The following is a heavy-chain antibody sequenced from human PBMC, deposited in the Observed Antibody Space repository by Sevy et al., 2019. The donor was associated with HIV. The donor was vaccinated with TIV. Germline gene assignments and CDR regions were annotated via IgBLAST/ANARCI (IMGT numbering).Heavy chain of an antibody. J-gene: IGHJ4*02. Sequence: GGSLRLSCAASGFTFSKYSMSWVRQPPGKGLEWVSTLSFGCGEINYADSVKGRFTISRDNSKSSVYLQMNNLRPEDTAVYYCARWGCTRPHDYWGQGTLVTVSS. V-gene: IGHV3-23*01. D-gene: IGHD2-8*01. CDR1: GFTFSKYS. CDR3: ARWGCTRPHDY. CDR2: LSFGCGEI.